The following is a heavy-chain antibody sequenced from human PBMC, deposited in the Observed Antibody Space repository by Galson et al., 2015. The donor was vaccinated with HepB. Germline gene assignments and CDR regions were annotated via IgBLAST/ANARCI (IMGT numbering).Heavy chain of an antibody. Sequence: SVKVSCKASGYTFTGYYMHWVRQAPGQGLEWMGWINPNSGGTNYAQKFQGWVTMTRDTSISTAYIELSRLRSDDTAVYYCARDWMAIGYGMDVWGQGTTVTVSS. D-gene: IGHD5-24*01. CDR2: INPNSGGT. V-gene: IGHV1-2*04. CDR3: ARDWMAIGYGMDV. CDR1: GYTFTGYY. J-gene: IGHJ6*02.